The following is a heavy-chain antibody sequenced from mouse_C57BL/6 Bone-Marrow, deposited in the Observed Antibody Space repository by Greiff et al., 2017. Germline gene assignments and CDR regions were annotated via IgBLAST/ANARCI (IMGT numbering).Heavy chain of an antibody. CDR3: ARGYYYGSSYHVLAFDY. V-gene: IGHV1-52*01. CDR1: GYTFTSYW. J-gene: IGHJ2*01. CDR2: IDPSDSET. D-gene: IGHD1-1*01. Sequence: VQLKQPGAELVRPGSSVKLSCKASGYTFTSYWMHWVKQRPIQGLEWIGNIDPSDSETHYNQKFKDKATLTVDKSSSTAYMQLSSLTSEDSAVYYCARGYYYGSSYHVLAFDYWGQGTTLTVSS.